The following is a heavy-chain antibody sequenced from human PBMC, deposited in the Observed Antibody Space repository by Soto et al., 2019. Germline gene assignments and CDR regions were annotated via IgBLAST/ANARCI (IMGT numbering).Heavy chain of an antibody. Sequence: ASVKVSCKASGYTFTSYDINWVRQATGQGLEWMGWMNPNSGNTGYAQKFQGRVTMTRNTSISTAYMELSSLRSEDTAVYYCARHTYYDFWSGYDAFYIWGQGTMVTVSS. D-gene: IGHD3-3*01. CDR2: MNPNSGNT. CDR1: GYTFTSYD. J-gene: IGHJ3*02. CDR3: ARHTYYDFWSGYDAFYI. V-gene: IGHV1-8*01.